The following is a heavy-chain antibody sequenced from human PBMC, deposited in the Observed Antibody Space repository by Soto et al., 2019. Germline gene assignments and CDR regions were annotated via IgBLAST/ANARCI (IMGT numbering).Heavy chain of an antibody. J-gene: IGHJ5*02. V-gene: IGHV4-4*07. Sequence: QVHLQESGPGLVKPSETLSLTCTVSGGAINSYYWTWIRQPAGKGLEWIGRIYSSGSTKYNPSLQSRVPMSLDTSKNQFSLRLTSVTAADTAVYYCARGQRFSDWFDPWGQGTLVTVSS. CDR3: ARGQRFSDWFDP. CDR2: IYSSGST. CDR1: GGAINSYY. D-gene: IGHD3-3*01.